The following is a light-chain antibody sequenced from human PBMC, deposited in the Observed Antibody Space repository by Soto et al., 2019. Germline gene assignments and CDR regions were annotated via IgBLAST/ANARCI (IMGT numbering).Light chain of an antibody. CDR1: QSVNTN. CDR2: HAS. V-gene: IGKV1-39*01. J-gene: IGKJ2*03. CDR3: QQSYITQYS. Sequence: IQMTQSPSSLSASVGDRVTITCRASQSVNTNLHWYQHRPGKAPNLLIPHASSLQSGVPSRFSGSGSGTDFTRTISSLQREDFATYYCQQSYITQYSFGQGTTLE.